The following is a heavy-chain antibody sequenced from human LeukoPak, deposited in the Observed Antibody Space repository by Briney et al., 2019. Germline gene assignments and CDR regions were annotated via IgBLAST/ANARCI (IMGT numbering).Heavy chain of an antibody. Sequence: PSETLSLTCTVSGGSISSSSYYWGWIRQPPGKGLEWIGSIYYSGSTYYNPSLKSRVTISVDTSKNQFSLRLSSVTAADMAVYYCATYRPVWGIDYWGQGTLVTVSS. V-gene: IGHV4-39*01. CDR1: GGSISSSSYY. CDR3: ATYRPVWGIDY. CDR2: IYYSGST. D-gene: IGHD3-16*01. J-gene: IGHJ4*02.